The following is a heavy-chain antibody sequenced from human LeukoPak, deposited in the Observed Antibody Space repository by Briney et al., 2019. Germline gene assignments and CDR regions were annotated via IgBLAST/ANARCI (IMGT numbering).Heavy chain of an antibody. CDR3: AKDGGQGADY. CDR1: GFTFSTYG. Sequence: TGGSLRLSCAASGFTFSTYGMSWVRQAPGKVLEWVSGISGSDGSTYYADSVKGRFTISRDNSKNTLYLQMNSLRAEDMAVYYCAKDGGQGADYWGQGTLVTVSS. CDR2: ISGSDGST. D-gene: IGHD3-16*01. V-gene: IGHV3-23*01. J-gene: IGHJ4*02.